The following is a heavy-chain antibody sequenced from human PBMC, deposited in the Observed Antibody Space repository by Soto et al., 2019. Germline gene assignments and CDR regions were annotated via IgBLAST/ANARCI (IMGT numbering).Heavy chain of an antibody. CDR2: TYYRSKWYN. V-gene: IGHV6-1*01. CDR3: ARGGYSGYDYRGDYYYYMDV. CDR1: GDSVSSNSAA. Sequence: SQTLSLTCAISGDSVSSNSAAWNWIRQSPSRGLEWLGRTYYRSKWYNDYAVSVKSRITINPDTSKNQFSLQLNSVTPEDTAVYYCARGGYSGYDYRGDYYYYMDVWGKGTTVTVSS. J-gene: IGHJ6*03. D-gene: IGHD5-12*01.